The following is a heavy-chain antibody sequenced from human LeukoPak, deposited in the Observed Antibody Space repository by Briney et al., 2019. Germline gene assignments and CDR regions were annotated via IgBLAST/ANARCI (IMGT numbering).Heavy chain of an antibody. CDR2: IVVGSGNT. J-gene: IGHJ4*02. CDR1: GFTFTSSA. V-gene: IGHV1-58*01. CDR3: AAGRDGYNPAAFDY. D-gene: IGHD5-24*01. Sequence: SVKVSCKASGFTFTSSAVQWVRQARGQRLEWIGWIVVGSGNTNYAHKFQERVTITRDMSTSTAYMELSSLRSEDTAVYYCAAGRDGYNPAAFDYWGQGTLVTVSS.